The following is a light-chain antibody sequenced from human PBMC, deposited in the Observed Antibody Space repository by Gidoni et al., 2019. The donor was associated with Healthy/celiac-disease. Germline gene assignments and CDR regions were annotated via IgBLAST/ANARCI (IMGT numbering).Light chain of an antibody. Sequence: DIVMTQSQLSLPVTPGEPASISCRPSQRLLHSNGYNYLDWYLQKPGQSPQLLIYLGSNRASGVPDRFSGSGSGTDFTLKISRVEAEDVGVYYCMQAIQTPVTFGGGTKVEIK. V-gene: IGKV2-28*01. CDR2: LGS. CDR1: QRLLHSNGYNY. J-gene: IGKJ4*01. CDR3: MQAIQTPVT.